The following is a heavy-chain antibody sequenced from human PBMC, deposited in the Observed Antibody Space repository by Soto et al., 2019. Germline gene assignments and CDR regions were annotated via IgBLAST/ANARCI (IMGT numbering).Heavy chain of an antibody. V-gene: IGHV1-18*01. J-gene: IGHJ4*02. D-gene: IGHD3-3*01. CDR3: ARSGGGYDN. CDR2: ISAYNGIT. Sequence: QVRLVQSGIEVKKPGASVKVSCKTSGYTFNTYALSWVRQAPGQGLAWMGWISAYNGITVYAQVFQGRVTMTTNTSTSTAYLELTSLRSDDTAVYYCARSGGGYDNWGQGTLVTVSS. CDR1: GYTFNTYA.